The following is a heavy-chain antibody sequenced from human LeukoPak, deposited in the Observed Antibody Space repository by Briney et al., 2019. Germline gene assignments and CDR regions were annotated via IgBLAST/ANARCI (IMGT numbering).Heavy chain of an antibody. CDR2: IYYSGST. CDR3: ARGGIAAAGPCLVDI. D-gene: IGHD6-13*01. CDR1: GGSISSSSYY. V-gene: IGHV4-39*07. J-gene: IGHJ3*02. Sequence: SETLSLTCTVSGGSISSSSYYWGWIRQPPGKGLEWIGSIYYSGSTYYNPSLKSRVTISVDTSKNQFSLKLSSVTAADTAVYYCARGGIAAAGPCLVDIWGQGTMVTVSS.